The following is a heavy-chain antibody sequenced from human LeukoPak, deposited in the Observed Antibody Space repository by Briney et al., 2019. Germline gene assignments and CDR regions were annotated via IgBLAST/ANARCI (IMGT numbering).Heavy chain of an antibody. CDR2: IDPSDSEI. V-gene: IGHV5-51*01. J-gene: IGHJ4*02. D-gene: IGHD6-13*01. CDR1: GYAFSMYW. Sequence: GESLKISCQGLGYAFSMYWIGWVRHMPGKGLEWMGVIDPSDSEITYSPSFQGHVTISVDKSVNTAYLQWTTLKASDTALYYCARHRAVGGGHSTTWYTDYWGQGTLVSVSS. CDR3: ARHRAVGGGHSTTWYTDY.